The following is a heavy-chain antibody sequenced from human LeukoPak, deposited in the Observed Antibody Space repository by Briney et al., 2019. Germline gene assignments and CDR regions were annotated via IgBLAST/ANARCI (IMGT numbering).Heavy chain of an antibody. CDR2: IFNIGSA. CDR3: ARGSGCSSSSCHAGEFDY. J-gene: IGHJ4*02. D-gene: IGHD2-2*01. V-gene: IGHV4-4*07. Sequence: SETLSLTCTVSGDSISSYSWNWIRQPAGEGLEWIGHIFNIGSANYNPSRKSRVTMSVDTSKNHFSLNLTSVTAADTAVYYCARGSGCSSSSCHAGEFDYWGQGTLVTVSS. CDR1: GDSISSYS.